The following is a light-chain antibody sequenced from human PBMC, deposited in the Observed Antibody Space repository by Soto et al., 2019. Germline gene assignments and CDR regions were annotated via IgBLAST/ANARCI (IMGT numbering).Light chain of an antibody. CDR2: DVT. Sequence: QSALTQPRSVSGSTGQSVTISCSGSSSDVGGYNYVSWYQQQPGKAPKLLIYDVTIRTSGVSDRFSGSKSGNTASLTISDLQAEDDGDYYCCSYAGTYTFFVFGTGTKVTVL. CDR1: SSDVGGYNY. J-gene: IGLJ1*01. V-gene: IGLV2-11*01. CDR3: CSYAGTYTFFV.